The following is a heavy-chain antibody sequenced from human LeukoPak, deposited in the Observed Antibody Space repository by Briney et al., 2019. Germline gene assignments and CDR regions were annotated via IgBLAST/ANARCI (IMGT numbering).Heavy chain of an antibody. CDR1: GGSISSYY. D-gene: IGHD3-22*01. CDR3: ARLRNYYDSSGYYYYFDY. Sequence: SETLSLTCTVSGGSISSYYWSWIRQPPGKGLEWIGDIYYSGSTNYNPSLKSRVTISVDTSKNQFSLKLSSVTAADTAVYYCARLRNYYDSSGYYYYFDYWGQGTLVTVSS. V-gene: IGHV4-59*08. CDR2: IYYSGST. J-gene: IGHJ4*02.